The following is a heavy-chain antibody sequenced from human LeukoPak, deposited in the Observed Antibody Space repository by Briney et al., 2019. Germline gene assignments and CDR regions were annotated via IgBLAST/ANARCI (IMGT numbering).Heavy chain of an antibody. D-gene: IGHD2-21*01. CDR1: GYIFTKYV. CDR2: IKAGNGDT. Sequence: ASVKVSCKASGYIFTKYVVHWVRQAPGQRPEWMGWIKAGNGDTKYSQNFQDRLTITRDTFASTVYMELSSLTSEDTALYYCARDDCGDTCYPGGYWGQGTLVTVSS. CDR3: ARDDCGDTCYPGGY. V-gene: IGHV1-3*01. J-gene: IGHJ4*02.